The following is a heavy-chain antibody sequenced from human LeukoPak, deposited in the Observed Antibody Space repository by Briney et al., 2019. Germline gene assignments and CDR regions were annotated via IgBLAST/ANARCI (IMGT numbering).Heavy chain of an antibody. CDR3: AKDYSFSNFN. Sequence: PGGSLRLSCAASGFVFSNHWMTWVRQAPGKGLEWVANINERGSETYYADYVKGRFTISRDNTKKSLFLQLNSLSVEDTATYYCAKDYSFSNFNWGQGTLVTVSS. J-gene: IGHJ4*02. V-gene: IGHV3-7*01. CDR1: GFVFSNHW. CDR2: INERGSET. D-gene: IGHD2-15*01.